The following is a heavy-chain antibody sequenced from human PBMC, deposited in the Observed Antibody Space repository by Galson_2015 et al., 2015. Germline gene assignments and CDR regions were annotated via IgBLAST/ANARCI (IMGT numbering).Heavy chain of an antibody. Sequence: SLRLSCAASGFTFSSYTMSWVRQAPGKGLEWVSAISGSGGSTYYADSVKGRFTISRDNSKNTLYLQMNSLRAEDTAVYYCAKDPGRSANYCGDDCWPYFDYWGQGTLVTVSS. J-gene: IGHJ4*02. V-gene: IGHV3-23*01. CDR2: ISGSGGST. D-gene: IGHD2-21*02. CDR3: AKDPGRSANYCGDDCWPYFDY. CDR1: GFTFSSYT.